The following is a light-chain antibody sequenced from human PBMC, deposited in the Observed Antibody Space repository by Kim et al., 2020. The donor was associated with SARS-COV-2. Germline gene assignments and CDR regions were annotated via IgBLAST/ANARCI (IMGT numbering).Light chain of an antibody. Sequence: QRVTISCSGDTSNIATNTVNWYQLLPGTAPTLLIHTNDQRPSGVPDRFSGFKADTSASLAISGLQSEDEGDYYCAAWDDSLNGFVAFGGGTKVTVL. J-gene: IGLJ2*01. CDR1: TSNIATNT. V-gene: IGLV1-44*01. CDR2: TND. CDR3: AAWDDSLNGFVA.